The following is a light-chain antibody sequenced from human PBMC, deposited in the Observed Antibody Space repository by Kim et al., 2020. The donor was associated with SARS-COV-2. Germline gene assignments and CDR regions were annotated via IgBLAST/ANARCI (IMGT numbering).Light chain of an antibody. CDR1: QSVGTH. CDR3: HQHNDWPLT. J-gene: IGKJ4*01. Sequence: EIVMTQSPATLSVSPGERATLSSRASQSVGTHLAWYQQKPGQPPRLLISGISTRTTGIPARFSGSGSGTEFTLTISSLQSEDFAVYYCHQHNDWPLTFGGGTKVDIK. CDR2: GIS. V-gene: IGKV3-15*01.